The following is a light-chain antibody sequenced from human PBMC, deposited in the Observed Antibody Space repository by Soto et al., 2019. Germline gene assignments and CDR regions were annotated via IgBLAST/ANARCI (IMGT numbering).Light chain of an antibody. V-gene: IGLV2-8*01. J-gene: IGLJ2*01. Sequence: QSALTQPPSASGSPGQSVTISCTGTRSDVGGYNDVSWYQPHPGKAPKLMVYEVSKRPSGVPDRVSGSKSGNTASLTVSGLQDEDEADYYCRSYAGSNNFVVFGGGTKLAVL. CDR3: RSYAGSNNFVV. CDR2: EVS. CDR1: RSDVGGYND.